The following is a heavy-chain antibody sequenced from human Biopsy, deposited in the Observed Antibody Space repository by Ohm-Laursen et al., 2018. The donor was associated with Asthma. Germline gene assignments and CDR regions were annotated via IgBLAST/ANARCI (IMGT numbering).Heavy chain of an antibody. Sequence: SLRLSCSASGFSFSNYGMHWVRQAPGKGLDWVAVISFDGTNRNYTDSVKGRFTISRDNSRNTLHLEMNSLRAEDTAVYFCAKEVFPGWELRRGPDSWGQGTLLTVSS. V-gene: IGHV3-30*18. CDR3: AKEVFPGWELRRGPDS. D-gene: IGHD1-26*01. CDR2: ISFDGTNR. J-gene: IGHJ4*02. CDR1: GFSFSNYG.